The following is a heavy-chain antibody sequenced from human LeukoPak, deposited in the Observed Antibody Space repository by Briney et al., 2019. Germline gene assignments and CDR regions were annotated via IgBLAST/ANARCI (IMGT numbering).Heavy chain of an antibody. J-gene: IGHJ4*02. CDR1: GGSISSSSSY. Sequence: SETLSLTCSVSGGSISSSSSYWGWIRQPPGKGLEWIGSIYYSGSSFDNPALKSRVTISVDKSKNQFSLNLSSVTAADTAVYYCARESWSYASKFHYWGQGTLVTVSS. CDR2: IYYSGSS. V-gene: IGHV4-39*07. CDR3: ARESWSYASKFHY. D-gene: IGHD3-16*01.